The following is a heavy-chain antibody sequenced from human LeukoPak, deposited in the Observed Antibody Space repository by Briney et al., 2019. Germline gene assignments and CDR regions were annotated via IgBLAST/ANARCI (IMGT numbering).Heavy chain of an antibody. J-gene: IGHJ4*02. Sequence: GGFLRLSCAASGFTFSSYAMTWVRQAPGKGLEWVSTISISGRDTYYADSVKGRFTISRDNSQNTLFLQMNSLRAEDTAVYYCAKVAAAAGLDFWGQGTLVTVSS. D-gene: IGHD6-13*01. CDR2: ISISGRDT. CDR3: AKVAAAAGLDF. V-gene: IGHV3-23*01. CDR1: GFTFSSYA.